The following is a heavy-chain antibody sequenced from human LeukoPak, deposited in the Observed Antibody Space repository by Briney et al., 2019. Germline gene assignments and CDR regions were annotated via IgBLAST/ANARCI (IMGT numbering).Heavy chain of an antibody. CDR3: AKDLQYYYDSSGCPSPDY. J-gene: IGHJ4*02. CDR1: GFTFSSYG. Sequence: PGGSLRLSCAASGFTFSSYGMHWVRQAPGKGLEWVAVISYDGSNKYYADSVKGRFTISRDNSKNTLYLQMNSLRAEDTAVYYCAKDLQYYYDSSGCPSPDYWGQGTLVTVSS. CDR2: ISYDGSNK. D-gene: IGHD3-22*01. V-gene: IGHV3-30*18.